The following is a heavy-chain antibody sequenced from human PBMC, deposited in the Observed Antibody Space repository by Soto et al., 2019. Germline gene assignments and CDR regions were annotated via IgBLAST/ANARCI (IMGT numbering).Heavy chain of an antibody. CDR1: GYTFSNYG. CDR2: ISLYSDGT. D-gene: IGHD2-2*01. Sequence: AAVKVSCKTSGYTFSNYGITWVRQAPGQPLEWLGWISLYSDGTNYAQKSQGRVSMTTDTSTTTAYMELRSLRSDDTAVYYCARVVPGAEAWFGPWGQGTLVTVSS. CDR3: ARVVPGAEAWFGP. V-gene: IGHV1-18*01. J-gene: IGHJ5*02.